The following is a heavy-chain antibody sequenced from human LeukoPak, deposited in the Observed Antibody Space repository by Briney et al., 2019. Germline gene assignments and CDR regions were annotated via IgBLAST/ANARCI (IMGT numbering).Heavy chain of an antibody. J-gene: IGHJ4*02. Sequence: GGSLRLSCTASGFTFSSYTMSWVRQAPGKGLEWVSVIYSGGSTYYADSVKGRFTISRDNSKNTLYLQMNSLRAEDTAVYYCASWGYNFDYWGQGTLVTVSS. CDR2: IYSGGST. D-gene: IGHD5-12*01. CDR3: ASWGYNFDY. V-gene: IGHV3-66*01. CDR1: GFTFSSYT.